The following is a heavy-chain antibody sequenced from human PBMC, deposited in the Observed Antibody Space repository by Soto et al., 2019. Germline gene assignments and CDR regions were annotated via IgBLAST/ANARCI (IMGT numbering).Heavy chain of an antibody. CDR1: GFTFSSYG. CDR3: ANLGVLGDYGDSPLGGYYYGMDV. V-gene: IGHV3-23*01. J-gene: IGHJ6*02. Sequence: WGSLRLSCASSGFTFSSYGMSWVRQAPGKGLEWVSAISGSGGSTYYADSVKGRFTISRDNSKNTLYLQMNSLRAEDTAVYYCANLGVLGDYGDSPLGGYYYGMDVWGQGTTVTVSS. CDR2: ISGSGGST. D-gene: IGHD4-17*01.